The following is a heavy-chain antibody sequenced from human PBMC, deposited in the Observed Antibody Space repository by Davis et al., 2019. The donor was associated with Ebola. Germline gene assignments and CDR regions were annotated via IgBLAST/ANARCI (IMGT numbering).Heavy chain of an antibody. CDR1: GGSISSYY. CDR3: ARDVPPGQYSSSWEFDY. V-gene: IGHV4-34*01. D-gene: IGHD6-13*01. Sequence: MPSETLSLTCTVSGGSISSYYWSWIRQPPGKGLEWIGEINHSGSTNYNPSLKSRVTISVDTSKNQFSLKLSSVTAADTAVYYCARDVPPGQYSSSWEFDYWGQGTLVTVSS. J-gene: IGHJ4*02. CDR2: INHSGST.